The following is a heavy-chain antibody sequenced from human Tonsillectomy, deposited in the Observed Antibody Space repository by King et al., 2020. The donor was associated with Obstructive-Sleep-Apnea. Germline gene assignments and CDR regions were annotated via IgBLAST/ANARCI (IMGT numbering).Heavy chain of an antibody. CDR3: ARQEGVVTDFDY. Sequence: QLVQSGAEVKKPGESLKISCKGSGYSFTSYWIGWVGQMPGRGLEWMGIIYPCDSDTRYSPAFQGQVTISADKSISPAYLQGSSLKASDTAMYYCARQEGVVTDFDYWGQGTLVTVSS. D-gene: IGHD3-3*01. V-gene: IGHV5-51*01. CDR2: IYPCDSDT. J-gene: IGHJ4*02. CDR1: GYSFTSYW.